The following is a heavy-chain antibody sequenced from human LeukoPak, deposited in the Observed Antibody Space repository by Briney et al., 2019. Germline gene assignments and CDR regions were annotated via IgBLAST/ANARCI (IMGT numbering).Heavy chain of an antibody. Sequence: GGSLRLSCAASGFTFDDYAMHWVRQAPGKGLEWVSGISWNSDSIGYADSVKGRFTISRDNAKNSLYLQMNSLRAEDTALYYCAKDSIVVVTSGAFDIWGQGTMVTVSS. D-gene: IGHD3-22*01. J-gene: IGHJ3*02. CDR2: ISWNSDSI. CDR3: AKDSIVVVTSGAFDI. V-gene: IGHV3-9*01. CDR1: GFTFDDYA.